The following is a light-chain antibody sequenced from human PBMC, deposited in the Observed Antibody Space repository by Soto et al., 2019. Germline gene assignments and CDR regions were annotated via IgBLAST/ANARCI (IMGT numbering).Light chain of an antibody. CDR2: DAS. Sequence: DIQMTQSPSTLSASVGDRVTITCRASQSISSWLAWYQQKPGKAPKLLIYDASSLESGVPSRFSGSGSGTELPLTISSLQPDDFATYYCQQYNSYSHLTFGQGTKVEIK. V-gene: IGKV1-5*01. J-gene: IGKJ1*01. CDR1: QSISSW. CDR3: QQYNSYSHLT.